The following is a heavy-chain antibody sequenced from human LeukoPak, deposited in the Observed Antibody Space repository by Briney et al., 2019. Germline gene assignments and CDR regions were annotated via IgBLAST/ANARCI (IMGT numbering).Heavy chain of an antibody. V-gene: IGHV4-59*08. J-gene: IGHJ5*02. D-gene: IGHD1-14*01. CDR1: GGSISSYY. CDR3: ARHPIPNTGPGFDP. Sequence: ASETLSLTCTVPGGSISSYYWSWIRQPPGKGLEWIGYIYDSGSTNYSPSLKSRVTISVDTSKNQFSLKMNSVTAADTAVYYCARHPIPNTGPGFDPWGQGTLVTVSS. CDR2: IYDSGST.